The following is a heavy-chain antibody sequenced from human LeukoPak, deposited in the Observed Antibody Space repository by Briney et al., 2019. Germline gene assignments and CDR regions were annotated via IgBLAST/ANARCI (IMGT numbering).Heavy chain of an antibody. V-gene: IGHV1-69*10. CDR2: IIPVLDVA. D-gene: IGHD3-22*01. J-gene: IGHJ5*02. Sequence: SVKVSCKVSGGTNYALSWVRQAPGQGLEWMGGIIPVLDVANSAQNFQGRVTLTRNTSISTAYMELSSLRSEDTAVYYCARGHYYDSSGYFPWGQGTLVTVSS. CDR1: GGTNYA. CDR3: ARGHYYDSSGYFP.